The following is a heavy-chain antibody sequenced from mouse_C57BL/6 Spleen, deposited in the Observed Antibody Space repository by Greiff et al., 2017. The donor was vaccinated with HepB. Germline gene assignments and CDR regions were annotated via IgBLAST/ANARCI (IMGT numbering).Heavy chain of an antibody. J-gene: IGHJ4*01. CDR3: ASITTVVARGAMDY. CDR1: GFSLTSYA. V-gene: IGHV2-9-1*01. CDR2: IWTGGGT. D-gene: IGHD1-1*01. Sequence: VQLVESGPGLVAPSQSLSITCTVSGFSLTSYAISWVRQPPGKGLEWLGVIWTGGGTNYNSTLKSRLSISKDNSKSQVFLKMNSLQTDDTARYYCASITTVVARGAMDYWGQGTSVTVSS.